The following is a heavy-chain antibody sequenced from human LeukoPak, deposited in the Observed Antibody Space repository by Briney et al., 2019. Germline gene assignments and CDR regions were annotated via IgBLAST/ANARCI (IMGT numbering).Heavy chain of an antibody. J-gene: IGHJ4*02. CDR2: ISSSSSYI. V-gene: IGHV3-21*01. D-gene: IGHD2-2*01. Sequence: GGSLRLSCAASGFTFSSYSMNWVRQAPGKGLEWVSSISSSSSYIYYADSVKGRFTISRDNAKNSLYLQMNSLRAEDTAVYYCARDPSDIVVVTAAVLDYWGQGPLVTVSS. CDR1: GFTFSSYS. CDR3: ARDPSDIVVVTAAVLDY.